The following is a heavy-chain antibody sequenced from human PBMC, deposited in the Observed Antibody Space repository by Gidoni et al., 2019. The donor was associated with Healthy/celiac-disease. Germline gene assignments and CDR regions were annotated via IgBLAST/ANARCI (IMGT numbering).Heavy chain of an antibody. D-gene: IGHD3-16*01. CDR3: ARDGFGTMTRPFDY. V-gene: IGHV3-21*01. Sequence: EVQLVESGGGLVKPGGSLRLSCAASGFTFSSYSMNWARQAPGKGLGWFSSISSSSSYRYYADSVKGRFTISRDNAKNSLYLQMNSLRAEDTAVYYCARDGFGTMTRPFDYWGQGTLVTVSS. J-gene: IGHJ4*02. CDR1: GFTFSSYS. CDR2: ISSSSSYR.